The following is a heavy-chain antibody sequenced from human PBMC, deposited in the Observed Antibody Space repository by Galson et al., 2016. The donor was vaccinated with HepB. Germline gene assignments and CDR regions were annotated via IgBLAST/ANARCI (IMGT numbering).Heavy chain of an antibody. D-gene: IGHD1-26*01. Sequence: CAASGFTVSNNFMRWVRQAPGKGLEWVSLIYSGGGTHHVDSVKGRFIISRDNSKNTLYLQMNSLRVEDTAVYYCARGGNYGYTWGLGTLVTVSS. CDR3: ARGGNYGYT. CDR1: GFTVSNNF. V-gene: IGHV3-53*01. J-gene: IGHJ4*02. CDR2: IYSGGGT.